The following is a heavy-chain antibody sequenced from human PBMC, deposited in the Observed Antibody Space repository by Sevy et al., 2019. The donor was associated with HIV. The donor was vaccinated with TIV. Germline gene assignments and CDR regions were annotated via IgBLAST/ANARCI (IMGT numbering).Heavy chain of an antibody. CDR1: GFTFSSYA. D-gene: IGHD2-2*01. V-gene: IGHV3-23*01. CDR3: AKQGYCSSTSCYESYYYYMDV. Sequence: GGSLRLSCAASGFTFSSYAMSWVRQAPGKGLEWVSAISGSGGSTYYADSVKGRFTISRDNSKNTLYLQMNSLRAEDTAVYYCAKQGYCSSTSCYESYYYYMDVWGKGTTVTVSS. CDR2: ISGSGGST. J-gene: IGHJ6*03.